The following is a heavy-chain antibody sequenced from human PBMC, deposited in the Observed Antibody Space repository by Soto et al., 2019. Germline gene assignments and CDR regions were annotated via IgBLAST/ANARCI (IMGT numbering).Heavy chain of an antibody. J-gene: IGHJ4*02. D-gene: IGHD3-3*01. CDR3: ARWSYLDY. Sequence: XGSLGLSCAASGFIFENFGGYSLSWVRQAPGKGLEWVSTISGSDGKTFYADSVKGRFSISRDTSQSTLYLQMNSLRADDTAMYYCARWSYLDYWGQGTRVTVSS. V-gene: IGHV3-23*01. CDR2: ISGSDGKT. CDR1: GFIFENFGGYS.